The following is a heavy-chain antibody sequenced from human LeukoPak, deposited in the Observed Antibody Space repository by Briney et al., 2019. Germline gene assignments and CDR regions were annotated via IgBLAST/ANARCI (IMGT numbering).Heavy chain of an antibody. CDR2: IYSSGST. D-gene: IGHD3-3*01. CDR1: GGSISSYY. CDR3: ARDQAGVVRDAFDI. V-gene: IGHV4-59*01. J-gene: IGHJ3*02. Sequence: SETLSLTCTVSGGSISSYYWSWIRQPPGKGLEWIGYIYSSGSTNYNPSLKSRVTISVDTSKNQFSLKLSSVTAADTAVYYCARDQAGVVRDAFDIWGQGTMVTVSS.